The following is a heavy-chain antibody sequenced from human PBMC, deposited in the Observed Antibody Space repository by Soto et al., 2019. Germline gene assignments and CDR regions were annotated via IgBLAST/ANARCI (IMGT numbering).Heavy chain of an antibody. CDR3: ARHPFDDFWSGYGGEGGSWRWFDP. J-gene: IGHJ5*02. V-gene: IGHV4-39*01. CDR2: IYYSGST. Sequence: QLQLQESGPGLVKPSETLSLTCTVSGGSISSSSYYWGWIRQPPGKGLEWIGSIYYSGSTYYNPSLKSRVTISVDTSKNQFSLKLSSVTAADTAVYYCARHPFDDFWSGYGGEGGSWRWFDPWGQGTLVTVSS. CDR1: GGSISSSSYY. D-gene: IGHD3-3*01.